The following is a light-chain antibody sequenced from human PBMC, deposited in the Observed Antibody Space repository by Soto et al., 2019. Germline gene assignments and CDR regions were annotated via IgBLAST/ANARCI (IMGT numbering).Light chain of an antibody. V-gene: IGKV1-5*01. Sequence: DIQMTQSPSTLSASVGDRVTITCRASQSISGWLAWYQQKPGKAPNLLISDASSLESGVPSRFSGSGSGTEFTLTISSLQPDDFGTYYCQQYDSYPRTFGQGTRVEI. CDR1: QSISGW. J-gene: IGKJ1*01. CDR3: QQYDSYPRT. CDR2: DAS.